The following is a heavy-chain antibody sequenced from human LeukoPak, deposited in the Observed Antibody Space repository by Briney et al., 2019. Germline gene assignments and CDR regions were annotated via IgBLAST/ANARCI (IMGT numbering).Heavy chain of an antibody. CDR1: GFIFSFYW. D-gene: IGHD3-22*01. V-gene: IGHV3-7*03. Sequence: GGSLRLSCAASGFIFSFYWMTWVRQAPGKGLEWVANIKPDGSEKYYVDSVRGRCTISRDNTRNTLDLQMNSLRPEDTAVYYCARAHYYDSSGYFDYWGQGTLVTVSS. CDR3: ARAHYYDSSGYFDY. CDR2: IKPDGSEK. J-gene: IGHJ4*02.